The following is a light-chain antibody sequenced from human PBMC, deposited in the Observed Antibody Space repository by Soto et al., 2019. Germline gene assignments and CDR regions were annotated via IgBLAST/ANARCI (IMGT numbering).Light chain of an antibody. J-gene: IGKJ2*01. CDR3: QHYDGSPRT. V-gene: IGKV3-20*01. CDR2: GVF. CDR1: QSVKSNY. Sequence: ETVLTQSPGTVSLSPGERATLSCRTSQSVKSNYLSWYQQKPGQAPRLLIYGVFNRDTGIPDRFSGSGSGTDFTLTISGLEPEDSAVYYCQHYDGSPRTFGQGTKLEIK.